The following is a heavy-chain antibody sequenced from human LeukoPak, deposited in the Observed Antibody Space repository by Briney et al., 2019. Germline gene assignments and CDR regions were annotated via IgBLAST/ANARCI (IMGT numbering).Heavy chain of an antibody. Sequence: GGSLRLSCAASGFTFSICAMHWVRQAPGKGLEWVATISDDGRNTFYADSVKGRFTISRDNSKDTLYLQMNSLRPEDTAVYNCVRGVGLYDSIGYFDYWGQGTLVTVSS. CDR2: ISDDGRNT. D-gene: IGHD3-22*01. CDR1: GFTFSICA. J-gene: IGHJ4*02. V-gene: IGHV3-30*04. CDR3: VRGVGLYDSIGYFDY.